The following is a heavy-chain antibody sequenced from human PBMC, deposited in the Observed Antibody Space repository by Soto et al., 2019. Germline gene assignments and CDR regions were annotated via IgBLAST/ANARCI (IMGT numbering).Heavy chain of an antibody. J-gene: IGHJ4*02. CDR3: ARIWSTVTKRDY. D-gene: IGHD4-17*01. CDR2: ISYDGSNK. CDR1: GFTFSSYA. V-gene: IGHV3-30-3*01. Sequence: GGSLRLSCAASGFTFSSYAMHWVRPAPGKGLEWVAVISYDGSNKYYADSVKGRFTISRDNSKNTLYLQMNSLRAEDTAVYYCARIWSTVTKRDYWGQGTLVTVSS.